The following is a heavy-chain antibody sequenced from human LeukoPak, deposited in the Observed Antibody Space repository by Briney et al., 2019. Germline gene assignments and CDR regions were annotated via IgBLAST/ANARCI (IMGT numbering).Heavy chain of an antibody. D-gene: IGHD5-24*01. V-gene: IGHV3-30*03. Sequence: GGSLRLSCAASGFTFSTYGMHWVRQAPGKGLEWVAIISSDGSNTYYTDSVKGRFTISRDNSKNTLYLQMSSLRVEDTAVYYCARDRGPRRWLQTLYWGQGTLVTVSS. CDR2: ISSDGSNT. J-gene: IGHJ4*02. CDR1: GFTFSTYG. CDR3: ARDRGPRRWLQTLY.